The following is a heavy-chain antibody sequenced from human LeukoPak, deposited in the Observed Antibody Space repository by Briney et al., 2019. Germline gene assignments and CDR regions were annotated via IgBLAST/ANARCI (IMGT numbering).Heavy chain of an antibody. CDR2: IWSDGSNK. J-gene: IGHJ5*02. D-gene: IGHD6-13*01. CDR1: GFNFSSYA. V-gene: IGHV3-33*01. Sequence: PGGSLRLSCAASGFNFSSYAMHWVRQAPGTGLEWVAVIWSDGSNKYYADSVKGRFTISRDNSKNTLYLQMNSLRAEDTAVYYCARGIAAAGNPNWFDPWGQGTLVTVSS. CDR3: ARGIAAAGNPNWFDP.